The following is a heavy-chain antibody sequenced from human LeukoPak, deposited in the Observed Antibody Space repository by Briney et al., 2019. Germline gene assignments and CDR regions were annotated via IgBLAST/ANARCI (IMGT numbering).Heavy chain of an antibody. D-gene: IGHD1-14*01. J-gene: IGHJ4*02. CDR1: GGSFSGYY. V-gene: IGHV4-34*01. CDR3: ARGRTLDY. Sequence: SETLSLTCAVYGGSFSGYYWSWIRQPPGKGLEWIGEINHSGSTNYNPSLKSRVTISVDTSKNQFSLKLSSVTAADTAVYYCARGRTLDYWGQGTLVTVSS. CDR2: INHSGST.